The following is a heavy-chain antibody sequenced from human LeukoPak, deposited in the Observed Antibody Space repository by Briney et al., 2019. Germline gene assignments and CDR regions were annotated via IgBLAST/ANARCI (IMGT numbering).Heavy chain of an antibody. Sequence: GGSLRLSCAASGFTFSSYAMSWVRQAPGKGLVWVSCIKSYADGSGTTYADSVKGRFTISRDDARNTVYLQINSLRAEDTAVYYCARDSTYTMDLWGRGTTVTVSS. CDR3: ARDSTYTMDL. CDR1: GFTFSSYA. D-gene: IGHD2/OR15-2a*01. V-gene: IGHV3-74*03. CDR2: IKSYADGSGT. J-gene: IGHJ6*02.